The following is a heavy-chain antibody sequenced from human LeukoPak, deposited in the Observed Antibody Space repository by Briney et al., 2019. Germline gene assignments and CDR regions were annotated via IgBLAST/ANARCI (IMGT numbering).Heavy chain of an antibody. Sequence: GGSLRLSCAASGFTFSNYEMNWVRQAPGKGLEWVSYISRSSSSPIYYADSVKGRFTISRDNAKNSLYLQMNSLRAEDTAVYYCARDSSGWYYFDHWGQGILVTVSS. D-gene: IGHD6-19*01. CDR2: ISRSSSSPI. CDR1: GFTFSNYE. V-gene: IGHV3-48*03. CDR3: ARDSSGWYYFDH. J-gene: IGHJ4*02.